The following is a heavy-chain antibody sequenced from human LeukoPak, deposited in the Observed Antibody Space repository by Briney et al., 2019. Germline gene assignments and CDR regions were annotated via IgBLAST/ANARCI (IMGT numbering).Heavy chain of an antibody. D-gene: IGHD1-26*01. V-gene: IGHV1-46*01. CDR2: IRPSGSST. CDR1: GYTFTSYY. J-gene: IGHJ4*02. Sequence: ASVKVSCKASGYTFTSYYMHWVRQAPGQGLEWMGTIRPSGSSTTYAQKIQGRATMTWDMSTSTGYMELSSLRSEDTAVYYCVREKSGGYYDYWGQGTLVTVSS. CDR3: VREKSGGYYDY.